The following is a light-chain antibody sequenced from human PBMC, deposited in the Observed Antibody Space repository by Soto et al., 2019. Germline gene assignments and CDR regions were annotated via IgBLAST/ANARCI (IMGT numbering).Light chain of an antibody. CDR1: QSSNCG. J-gene: IGKJ1*01. CDR3: QQYDTDPRP. Sequence: EIXMTQSHSTLFASVGDRVTLPXRASQSSNCGFAWYQQKPGXAPHXXXADXSSLQRGGPSRLTGRGSATEFTLTISSLHPDYVSTYYCQQYDTDPRPFGQGTKVEI. CDR2: DXS. V-gene: IGKV1-5*01.